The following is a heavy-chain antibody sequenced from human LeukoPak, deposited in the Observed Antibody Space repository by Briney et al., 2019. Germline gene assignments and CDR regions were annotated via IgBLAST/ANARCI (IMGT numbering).Heavy chain of an antibody. J-gene: IGHJ4*02. D-gene: IGHD6-13*01. CDR2: INHSGST. Sequence: SETLSLTCAVYGGSFSGYYWSWIRQPPGKGLEWIGEINHSGSTNYNPSLKSRVTISVDTSKNQFSLKLSSVTAADTAVYYCARGDSYSSRPFDYWGQGTLVTVSS. CDR1: GGSFSGYY. V-gene: IGHV4-34*01. CDR3: ARGDSYSSRPFDY.